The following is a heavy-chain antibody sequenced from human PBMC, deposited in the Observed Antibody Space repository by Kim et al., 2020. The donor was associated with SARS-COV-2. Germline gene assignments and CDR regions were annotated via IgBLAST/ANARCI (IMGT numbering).Heavy chain of an antibody. D-gene: IGHD3-10*01. Sequence: SETLSLTCAVYGGSFSGYYWSWIRQPPGKGLEWIGEINHSGSTNYNPSLKSRVTISVDTSKNQFSLKLSSVTAADTAVYYCARDTYYGSGSKTHYYYYGMYVSGQGTTVTVSS. CDR3: ARDTYYGSGSKTHYYYYGMYV. V-gene: IGHV4-34*01. CDR2: INHSGST. CDR1: GGSFSGYY. J-gene: IGHJ6*02.